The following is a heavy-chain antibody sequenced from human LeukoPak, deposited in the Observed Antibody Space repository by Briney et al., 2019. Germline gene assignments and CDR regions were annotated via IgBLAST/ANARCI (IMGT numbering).Heavy chain of an antibody. Sequence: SQTLSLTCTVSGGSISSGGYYWSWIRQHPGKGLEWIGYIYYSGSTYYNPSLKSRVTISVDTSKNQFSLKLSSVTAADTAVYYCARDSEGHYGSGSYVNWFDPWGQGTLVTVSS. CDR1: GGSISSGGYY. J-gene: IGHJ5*02. D-gene: IGHD3-10*01. CDR3: ARDSEGHYGSGSYVNWFDP. CDR2: IYYSGST. V-gene: IGHV4-31*03.